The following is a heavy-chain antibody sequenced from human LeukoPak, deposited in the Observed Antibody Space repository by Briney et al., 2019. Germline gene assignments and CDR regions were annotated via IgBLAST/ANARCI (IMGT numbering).Heavy chain of an antibody. CDR3: ARDTMVRAYYYYYYYMDV. V-gene: IGHV1-18*01. CDR2: ISAYNGNT. CDR1: GYTFTSYG. Sequence: ASVKVSCKASGYTFTSYGISWVRQAPGQGLEWMGWISAYNGNTNYAQKLQGRVTMTADTSTSTAYMELRSLRSDDTAVYYCARDTMVRAYYYYYYYMDVWGKGTTVTISS. J-gene: IGHJ6*03. D-gene: IGHD3-10*01.